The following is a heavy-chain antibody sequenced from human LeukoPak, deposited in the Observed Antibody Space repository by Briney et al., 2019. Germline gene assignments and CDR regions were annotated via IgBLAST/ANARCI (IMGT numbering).Heavy chain of an antibody. J-gene: IGHJ4*02. CDR3: ARYGVSSSTSYIDF. CDR2: ITGDSAYI. V-gene: IGHV3-21*01. CDR1: GFPFSTYA. Sequence: GGSLRLPCAASGFPFSTYAMNCVRQAPGEGLKWVSCITGDSAYIYYADSVKGRFTISRDNAKNSLYLQMNSLRAEDTAVYYCARYGVSSSTSYIDFWGQGTLVTVSS. D-gene: IGHD2-2*01.